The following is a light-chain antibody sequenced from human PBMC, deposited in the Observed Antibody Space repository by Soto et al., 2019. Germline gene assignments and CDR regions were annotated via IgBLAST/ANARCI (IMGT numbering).Light chain of an antibody. V-gene: IGLV2-14*03. CDR2: DVS. CDR1: SSDVGAYNY. Sequence: QSALTQPAYVSGSPGQSITISCTGTSSDVGAYNYVSWYQQYPGKAPKLMIYDVSTRPSGVSNRFSGSKSGNTAFLTISGLQAEDEADYYCSSYTRSSIRVFVTGTKLTVL. CDR3: SSYTRSSIRV. J-gene: IGLJ1*01.